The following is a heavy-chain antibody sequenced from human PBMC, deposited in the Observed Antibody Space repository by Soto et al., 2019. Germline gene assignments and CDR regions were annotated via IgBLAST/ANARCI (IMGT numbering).Heavy chain of an antibody. CDR2: ISSNGGST. D-gene: IGHD6-25*01. CDR3: ARGRLSYIDY. Sequence: EVQLVESGGGLVQPGGSLRLSCAASGFTFSSYAMHWVRQAPGKGLEYVSAISSNGGSTYYANSVKGRFTISRDKSQNTPQPQMGSMRAEDMAVESCARGRLSYIDYWGTGTLGTVAA. J-gene: IGHJ4*02. CDR1: GFTFSSYA. V-gene: IGHV3-64*01.